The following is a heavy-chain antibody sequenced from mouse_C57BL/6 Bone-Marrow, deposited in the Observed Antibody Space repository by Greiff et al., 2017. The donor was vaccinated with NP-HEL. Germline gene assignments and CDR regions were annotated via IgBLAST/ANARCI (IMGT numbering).Heavy chain of an antibody. Sequence: VQLQQSGAELVRPGASVQLSCTASGFNIKDDYMHWVKQRPDQGLEWIGWIDPENGDTEYASKFQGKATITADTSSNTAYLQLSSLTSEDTAVYYCTPYWYFDVWGTGTTVTVSS. V-gene: IGHV14-4*01. J-gene: IGHJ1*03. CDR1: GFNIKDDY. CDR3: TPYWYFDV. CDR2: IDPENGDT.